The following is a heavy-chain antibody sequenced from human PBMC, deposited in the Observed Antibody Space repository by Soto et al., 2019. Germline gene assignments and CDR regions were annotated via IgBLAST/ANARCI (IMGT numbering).Heavy chain of an antibody. Sequence: PGGSLRLSCAASGFPFSDYYMSWIRQAPGKGLEWISYISSSGTTIYYAASVKGRFTISRDNVKNSLYLQMNSLRVEDTAVYYCARDLLHYGSGFDYWGQGTLVTVSS. CDR2: ISSSGTTI. D-gene: IGHD3-10*01. V-gene: IGHV3-11*01. J-gene: IGHJ4*02. CDR3: ARDLLHYGSGFDY. CDR1: GFPFSDYY.